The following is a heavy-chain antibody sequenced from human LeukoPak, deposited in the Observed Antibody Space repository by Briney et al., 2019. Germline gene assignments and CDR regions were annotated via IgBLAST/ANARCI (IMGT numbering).Heavy chain of an antibody. CDR3: ARDRAVFFISNGGPAENGMDV. J-gene: IGHJ6*02. CDR1: GFTFSSYW. D-gene: IGHD4-23*01. Sequence: GVSLRLSGAGSGFTFSSYWRHWVRQAPGKGLVWVSRINSDGSSTSYADSVKGRFTISRDNAKHTLYLQMNSLRAEDTAVYYCARDRAVFFISNGGPAENGMDVWGQGTTVTVSS. CDR2: INSDGSST. V-gene: IGHV3-74*01.